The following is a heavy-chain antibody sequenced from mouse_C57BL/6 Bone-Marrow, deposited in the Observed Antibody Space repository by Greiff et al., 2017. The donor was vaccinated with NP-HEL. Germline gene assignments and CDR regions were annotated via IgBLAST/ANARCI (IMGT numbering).Heavy chain of an antibody. CDR3: ARGAGGRWLPAWFAY. CDR2: IYPRSGNT. Sequence: VQLVESGAELARPGASVKLSCKASGYTFTSYGISWVKQRTGQGLEWIGEIYPRSGNTYYNEKFKGKATLTADKSSSTAYMELRSLTSEDSAVYFCARGAGGRWLPAWFAYWGQGTLVTVSA. CDR1: GYTFTSYG. J-gene: IGHJ3*01. V-gene: IGHV1-81*01. D-gene: IGHD2-3*01.